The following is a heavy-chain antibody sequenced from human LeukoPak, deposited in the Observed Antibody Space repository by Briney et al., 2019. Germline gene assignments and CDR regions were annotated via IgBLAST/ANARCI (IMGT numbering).Heavy chain of an antibody. Sequence: GGSLRLSCATSGFTFSRYGMNWVRQAPGKALEWVSYISSSSSTIYYADSVKGRFTISRDNAKNSLYLQMHSLRAEDTALYYCARDWEYCSGGTCRQGNDWFDPWGQGTLVTVSS. CDR3: ARDWEYCSGGTCRQGNDWFDP. V-gene: IGHV3-48*04. CDR1: GFTFSRYG. D-gene: IGHD2-15*01. CDR2: ISSSSSTI. J-gene: IGHJ5*02.